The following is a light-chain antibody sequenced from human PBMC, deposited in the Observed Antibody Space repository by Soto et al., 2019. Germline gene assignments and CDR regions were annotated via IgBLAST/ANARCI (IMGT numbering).Light chain of an antibody. Sequence: QSVLTQPRSVSGSPGQAVTISCTGTSSDVGRYNYVSWYQQHPGKAPKLMIYDVSMRPSGVPNRFSGSKSGNTASLTISGLQAADEADYYCCSYAGNSVVFGGGTQLPVL. CDR2: DVS. V-gene: IGLV2-11*01. CDR3: CSYAGNSVV. J-gene: IGLJ2*01. CDR1: SSDVGRYNY.